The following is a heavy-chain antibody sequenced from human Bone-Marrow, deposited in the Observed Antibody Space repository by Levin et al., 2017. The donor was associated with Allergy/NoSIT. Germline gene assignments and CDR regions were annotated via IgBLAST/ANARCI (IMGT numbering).Heavy chain of an antibody. D-gene: IGHD2-2*01. CDR3: ARDRNIEVVPSAMYGNWFDP. J-gene: IGHJ5*02. CDR1: GFTFSSYW. V-gene: IGHV3-7*04. CDR2: IQQDGREK. Sequence: QTGGSLRLSCAASGFTFSSYWMSWVRQAPGKGLEWVANIQQDGREKYYVDSVRGRFTISRDNAKNSLYLQMNSLRAEDTAVYYCARDRNIEVVPSAMYGNWFDPWGQGTLVTVSS.